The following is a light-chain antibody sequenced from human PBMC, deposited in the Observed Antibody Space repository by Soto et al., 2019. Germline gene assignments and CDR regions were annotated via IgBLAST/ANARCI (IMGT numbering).Light chain of an antibody. J-gene: IGKJ1*01. CDR2: AAS. CDR3: QQSYSTPWT. CDR1: HSFSSC. Sequence: DIQMTQSPSSLYASVGDRVTITCRTSHSFSSCLNWYQQKPGKAPKLLIYAASSLESGVPSRFSGSGSGTDFTLTISSLQTEDFATYYCQQSYSTPWTFGQGTKVEIK. V-gene: IGKV1-39*01.